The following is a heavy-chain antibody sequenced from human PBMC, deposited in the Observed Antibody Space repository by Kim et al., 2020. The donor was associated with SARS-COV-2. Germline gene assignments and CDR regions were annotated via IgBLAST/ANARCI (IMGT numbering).Heavy chain of an antibody. V-gene: IGHV3-21*01. CDR1: GFTFRSYN. CDR3: ARGITMVRGADV. D-gene: IGHD3-10*01. CDR2: ISSSSSYI. Sequence: GGSLRLSCAASGFTFRSYNMNWVRQAPGKGLEWVSSISSSSSYIYYADSVKGRFTISRDNAKNSLYLQMNSLRAEDTAVYYCARGITMVRGADVWGKGTTVTVSS. J-gene: IGHJ6*04.